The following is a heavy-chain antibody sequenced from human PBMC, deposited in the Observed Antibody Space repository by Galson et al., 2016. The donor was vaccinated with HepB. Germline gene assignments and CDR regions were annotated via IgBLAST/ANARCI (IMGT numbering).Heavy chain of an antibody. J-gene: IGHJ5*02. Sequence: SETLSLTCAVSGASINDSTWWTWVRQAPGRGLEWIGEIYHTGTSNNNPFLSSRFALSVDKSRNQFSLNLTSVTAADTAVYYCARASIIPGARMIFDPWGQGTLVTVSS. V-gene: IGHV4-4*02. CDR2: IYHTGTS. CDR3: ARASIIPGARMIFDP. D-gene: IGHD2-2*01. CDR1: GASINDSTW.